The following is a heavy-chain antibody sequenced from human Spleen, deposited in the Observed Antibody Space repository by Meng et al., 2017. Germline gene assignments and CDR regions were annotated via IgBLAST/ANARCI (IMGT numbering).Heavy chain of an antibody. V-gene: IGHV3-15*01. CDR2: IKRNSDGGTI. CDR1: GLSFTDAW. Sequence: GESLKISCVASGLSFTDAWMSWVRQAPGKGLEWVCRIKRNSDGGTIDYAAPVKGSFTISKDDSKHTLYLNMDSLITEDTDVYFCALGAAAADHWGQGTLVTVSS. D-gene: IGHD6-13*01. J-gene: IGHJ4*02. CDR3: ALGAAAADH.